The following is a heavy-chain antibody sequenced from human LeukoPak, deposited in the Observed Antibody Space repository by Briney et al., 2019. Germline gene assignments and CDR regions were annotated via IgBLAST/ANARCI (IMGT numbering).Heavy chain of an antibody. J-gene: IGHJ4*02. V-gene: IGHV3-11*01. CDR2: SSGSTI. D-gene: IGHD3-22*01. CDR3: ARVDRYDSSGFPFDY. Sequence: SSGSTIYYADSVKGRFTISRDNAKNSLYLQMNSLRAEDTAVYYCARVDRYDSSGFPFDYWGQGTLVTVSS.